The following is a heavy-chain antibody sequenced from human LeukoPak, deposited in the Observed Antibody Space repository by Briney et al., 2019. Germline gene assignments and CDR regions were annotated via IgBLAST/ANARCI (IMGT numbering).Heavy chain of an antibody. CDR2: IYYSGST. J-gene: IGHJ5*02. V-gene: IGHV4-39*07. D-gene: IGHD2-2*03. CDR3: ARLLRVGYCSTTTCNWFDP. Sequence: SETLSLTCTVSGGSISSTSYYWSWIRQPPGKGLEWIGSIYYSGSTYYSPSLKSRVTISVDTSKNQFSLKLSSVTAADTAVYYCARLLRVGYCSTTTCNWFDPWGQGTLVTVSS. CDR1: GGSISSTSYY.